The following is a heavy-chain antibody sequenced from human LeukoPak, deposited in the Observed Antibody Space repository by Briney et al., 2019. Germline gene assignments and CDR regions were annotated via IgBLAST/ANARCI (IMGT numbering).Heavy chain of an antibody. Sequence: ASVKVSCKASGYTFTSYGSSWVRQAPGQGGEGMGWSSAYNGNTNYAQKLQGRVTMTTDTSTSTAYLELRSLRSDDTAVYYCASEVIPYSYDSSGYYNYWGQGTLVTVSS. J-gene: IGHJ4*02. CDR2: SSAYNGNT. D-gene: IGHD3-22*01. CDR3: ASEVIPYSYDSSGYYNY. V-gene: IGHV1-18*01. CDR1: GYTFTSYG.